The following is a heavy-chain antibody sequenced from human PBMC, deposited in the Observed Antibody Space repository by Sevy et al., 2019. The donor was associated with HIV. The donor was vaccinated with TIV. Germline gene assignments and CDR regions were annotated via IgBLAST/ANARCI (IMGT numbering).Heavy chain of an antibody. CDR3: ACYYDFWSGYYGS. Sequence: GGSLRLSCAASGFTFSDYYMSWIRQAPGKGLEWDSYISSSGSTIYYADSVKGRFTISRDNAKNSLYLQMNSLRAEDTAVYDCACYYDFWSGYYGSWGQGTLVTVSS. CDR1: GFTFSDYY. D-gene: IGHD3-3*01. CDR2: ISSSGSTI. J-gene: IGHJ5*02. V-gene: IGHV3-11*01.